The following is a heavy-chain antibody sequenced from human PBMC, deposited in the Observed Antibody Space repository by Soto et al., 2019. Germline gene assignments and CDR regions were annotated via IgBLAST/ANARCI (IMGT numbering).Heavy chain of an antibody. D-gene: IGHD2-2*01. J-gene: IGHJ4*02. V-gene: IGHV1-46*01. CDR3: ATELGYCISTSCYPEYFDY. CDR1: GYTFTSYY. CDR2: INPSGGST. Sequence: GASVKVSCKASGYTFTSYYMHWVRQAPGQGLEWLGIINPSGGSTSYAQKFQGRVTMTRDTSTSTVYMELSSLRSEDTAVYYCATELGYCISTSCYPEYFDYWGQGTLVTSPQ.